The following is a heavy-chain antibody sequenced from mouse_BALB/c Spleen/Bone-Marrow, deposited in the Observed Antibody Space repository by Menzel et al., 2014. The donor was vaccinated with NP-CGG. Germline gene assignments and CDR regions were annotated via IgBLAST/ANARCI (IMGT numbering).Heavy chain of an antibody. CDR2: IYPGSAGT. D-gene: IGHD6-1*01. V-gene: IGHV1S22*01. CDR1: GYTFTSYW. CDR3: TRGGQPPFAY. Sequence: LQQPGSELVRPGASVKLSRKASGYTFTSYWMHWVKQRPGQGLEWIGNIYPGSAGTNYDEKFKSKATLTVDTSSSTAYMQLSSLTSEDSAVYYCTRGGQPPFAYWGQGTLVTVSA. J-gene: IGHJ3*01.